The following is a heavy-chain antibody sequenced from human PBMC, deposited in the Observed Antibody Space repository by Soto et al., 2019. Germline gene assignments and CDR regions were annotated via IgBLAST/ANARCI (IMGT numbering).Heavy chain of an antibody. CDR3: ERQHPPDSSAWYN. Sequence: GESLTSXCECSGYSFSDYGIGWVLQMPGKGLEYMETIYSGDSDTIYSPSFEGQVTMSVDKSISTAYLHWSSLKASDTSMYYCERQHPPDSSAWYNWGQGTMVTISS. J-gene: IGHJ4*02. V-gene: IGHV5-51*01. CDR1: GYSFSDYG. CDR2: IYSGDSDT. D-gene: IGHD6-19*01.